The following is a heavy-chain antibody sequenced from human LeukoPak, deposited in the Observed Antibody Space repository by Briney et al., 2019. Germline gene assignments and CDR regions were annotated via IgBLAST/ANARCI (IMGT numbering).Heavy chain of an antibody. Sequence: GGSLRLSCAASGFTFSSYWVSWVRQAPGKGLEWVANIKQDGSEKYYVDSVKGRFTISRDNAKNSLYLQMNSLRAEDTAVYYCARGWFDPWGQGTLVAVSS. V-gene: IGHV3-7*01. J-gene: IGHJ5*02. CDR1: GFTFSSYW. CDR2: IKQDGSEK. CDR3: ARGWFDP.